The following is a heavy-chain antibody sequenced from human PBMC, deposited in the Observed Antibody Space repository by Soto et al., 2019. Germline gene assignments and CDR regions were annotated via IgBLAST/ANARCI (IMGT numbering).Heavy chain of an antibody. D-gene: IGHD6-13*01. CDR3: ARSRKGQPLFAP. CDR1: GASISSSDYY. V-gene: IGHV4-39*02. Sequence: SETLSLTCTVSGASISSSDYYWGWIRQPPGKGLQWIGSISHTGSSDNNPSLKSRVTISVHTSTNHFSLKLTSVTAADTAVYYCARSRKGQPLFAPWGQGTLVTVSS. J-gene: IGHJ5*02. CDR2: ISHTGSS.